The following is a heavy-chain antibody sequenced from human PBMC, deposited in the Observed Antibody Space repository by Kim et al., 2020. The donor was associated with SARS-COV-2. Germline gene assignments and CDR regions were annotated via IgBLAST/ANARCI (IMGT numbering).Heavy chain of an antibody. CDR3: ARHPGPTYYDFWSGDAFDI. V-gene: IGHV5-51*01. Sequence: GESLKISCKGSGYSFTSYWIGWVRQMPGKGLEWMGIIYPGDSDTRYSPSFQGQVTISADKSISTAYLQWSSLKASDTAMYYCARHPGPTYYDFWSGDAFDIWGQGTMVTVSS. CDR2: IYPGDSDT. CDR1: GYSFTSYW. J-gene: IGHJ3*02. D-gene: IGHD3-3*01.